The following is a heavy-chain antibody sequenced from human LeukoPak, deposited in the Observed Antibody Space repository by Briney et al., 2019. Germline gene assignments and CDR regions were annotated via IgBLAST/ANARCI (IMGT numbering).Heavy chain of an antibody. CDR2: IARDDYT. Sequence: GGSLRLSCVASGFTFRDYSMAWVRQVRGGGREWVSAIARDDYTVYPDPLKGRFTISRDNSRNTLYLQMNSLRAEDTAVYYCGHDSSGYYYQLDYWGQGTLVTVSS. J-gene: IGHJ4*02. D-gene: IGHD3-22*01. CDR1: GFTFRDYS. CDR3: GHDSSGYYYQLDY. V-gene: IGHV3-23*01.